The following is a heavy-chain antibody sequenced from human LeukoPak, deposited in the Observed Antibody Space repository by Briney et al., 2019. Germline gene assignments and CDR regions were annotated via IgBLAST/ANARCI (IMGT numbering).Heavy chain of an antibody. J-gene: IGHJ2*01. CDR3: ARDPGPYGGNPDWYFDL. CDR1: GGSISSYY. CDR2: IYYSGST. Sequence: SETLFLTCTVSGGSISSYYWSWIRQPPGKGLEWIGYIYYSGSTNYNPSLKSRVTISVDTSKNQFSLKLSSVTAADTAVYYCARDPGPYGGNPDWYFDLWGRGTLVTVSS. V-gene: IGHV4-59*01. D-gene: IGHD4-23*01.